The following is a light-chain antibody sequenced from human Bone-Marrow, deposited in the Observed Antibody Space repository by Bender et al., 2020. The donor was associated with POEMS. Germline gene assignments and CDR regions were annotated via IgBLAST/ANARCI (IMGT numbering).Light chain of an antibody. V-gene: IGLV3-1*01. CDR3: QAWDTSSVV. Sequence: SYGLTQPPSVSVSPGHTANITCSGDQLGDQYASWYQLKPGQSPVLVIYEDNKRPSGIPERFSGSNSGNIATLTIIRTQALDEADYYCQAWDTSSVVFGEGSNLTVL. CDR1: QLGDQY. J-gene: IGLJ2*01. CDR2: EDN.